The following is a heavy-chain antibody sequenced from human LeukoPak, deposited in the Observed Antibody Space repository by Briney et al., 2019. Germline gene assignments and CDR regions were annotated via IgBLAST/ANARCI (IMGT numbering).Heavy chain of an antibody. CDR3: AREEIRSWFDP. Sequence: SETLSLTCAIYDASFSGYYWSWIRQPPGKGLEWIGYIYYSGTTTYSPSLKSRVTISVDTSKNQFSLKLSSVTAADTAVYYCAREEIRSWFDPWGQGTLVTVSS. J-gene: IGHJ5*02. D-gene: IGHD5-24*01. V-gene: IGHV4-59*01. CDR2: IYYSGTT. CDR1: DASFSGYY.